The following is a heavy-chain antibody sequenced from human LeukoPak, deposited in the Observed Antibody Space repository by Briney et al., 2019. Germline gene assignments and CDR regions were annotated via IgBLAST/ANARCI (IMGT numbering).Heavy chain of an antibody. J-gene: IGHJ4*02. CDR1: GYTFTGYY. Sequence: GASVKVSCKASGYTFTGYYMHWVRQAPGQGLEWMGWINPNSGGTNYAQKFQGKVTMTRDTSISTAYMELSRLRSDDTAVYYCARRMFRGVHIGPDFDYWGQGTLVTVSS. V-gene: IGHV1-2*02. CDR3: ARRMFRGVHIGPDFDY. CDR2: INPNSGGT. D-gene: IGHD3-10*01.